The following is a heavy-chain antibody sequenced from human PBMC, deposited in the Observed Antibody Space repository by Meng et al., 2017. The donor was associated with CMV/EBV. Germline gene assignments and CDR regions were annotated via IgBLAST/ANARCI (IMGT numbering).Heavy chain of an antibody. J-gene: IGHJ1*01. V-gene: IGHV4-31*02. D-gene: IGHD3-10*01. CDR3: ARVMARGVSPIPRYFQH. Sequence: SISSGGYYWSWIRQHPWKGLEWIGYIYYSGSTYYNPSLKSRVTISVDTSKNQFSLKLSSVTAADTAVYYCARVMARGVSPIPRYFQHWGQGTLVTVSS. CDR1: SISSGGYY. CDR2: IYYSGST.